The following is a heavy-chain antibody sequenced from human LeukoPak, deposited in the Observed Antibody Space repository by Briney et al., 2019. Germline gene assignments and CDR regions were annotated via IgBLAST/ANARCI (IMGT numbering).Heavy chain of an antibody. J-gene: IGHJ5*02. CDR2: IIPILGIA. Sequence: SVKVSCKASGYTFTSYGISWVRQAPGQGLEWMGRIIPILGIANYAQKFQGRVTITADKSTSTAYMELSSLRSEDTAVYYCARGSYSSGWYNWFDPWGQGTLVTVSS. CDR1: GYTFTSYG. V-gene: IGHV1-69*04. CDR3: ARGSYSSGWYNWFDP. D-gene: IGHD6-19*01.